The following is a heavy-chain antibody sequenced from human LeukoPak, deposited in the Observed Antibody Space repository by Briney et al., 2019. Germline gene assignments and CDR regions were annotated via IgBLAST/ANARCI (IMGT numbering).Heavy chain of an antibody. CDR1: GFTFTTYW. Sequence: PGGSLRLSCAASGFTFTTYWMGWVRQAPGKGLEWVANIKQDGSEQYYVDSVKGRFTISRDNAKNSLSLQMNSLRAEDTAVYYCARDFRGPSSRYMDVWGKGTTVTISS. D-gene: IGHD6-13*01. V-gene: IGHV3-7*01. CDR3: ARDFRGPSSRYMDV. J-gene: IGHJ6*03. CDR2: IKQDGSEQ.